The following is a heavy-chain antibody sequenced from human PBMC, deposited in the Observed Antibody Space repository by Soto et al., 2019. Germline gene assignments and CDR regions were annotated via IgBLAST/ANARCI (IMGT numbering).Heavy chain of an antibody. J-gene: IGHJ3*02. CDR2: INPATGAP. CDR1: GYPVTAYY. Sequence: QLHLVQSGAVVKKPGASVTVSCSASGYPVTAYYMHWVRQAPGRGLEWMGGINPATGAPKYTPTFQGRVTLTRDLSASTVFMEPSGPTSEDPAVFYCARGGGVGVAGSAAFDMWGQGTLVTVSS. D-gene: IGHD3-3*01. CDR3: ARGGGVGVAGSAAFDM. V-gene: IGHV1-2*02.